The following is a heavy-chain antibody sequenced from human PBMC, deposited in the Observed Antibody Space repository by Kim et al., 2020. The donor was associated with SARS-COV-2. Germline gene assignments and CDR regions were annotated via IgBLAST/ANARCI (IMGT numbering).Heavy chain of an antibody. CDR3: ARETIAAAGTGWFDP. Sequence: VSVKSRITINPDTSKNQFSLQLNSVTPEDTAVYYCARETIAAAGTGWFDPWGQGTLVTVSS. D-gene: IGHD6-13*01. V-gene: IGHV6-1*01. J-gene: IGHJ5*02.